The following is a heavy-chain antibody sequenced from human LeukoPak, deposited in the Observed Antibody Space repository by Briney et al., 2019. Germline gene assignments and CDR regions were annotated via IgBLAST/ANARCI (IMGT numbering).Heavy chain of an antibody. D-gene: IGHD2-2*01. CDR1: GYTFTSYY. J-gene: IGHJ4*02. CDR3: ARGRLGSTTSWYVY. V-gene: IGHV1-46*04. CDR2: INPSGGST. Sequence: ASVKVSCKASGYTFTSYYMHWVRQAPGQGLEWMGVINPSGGSTTYAQKLQGRVTMTGDTTTNTVYMELSSLRSEDTAIYYCARGRLGSTTSWYVYWGQGTLVIVSS.